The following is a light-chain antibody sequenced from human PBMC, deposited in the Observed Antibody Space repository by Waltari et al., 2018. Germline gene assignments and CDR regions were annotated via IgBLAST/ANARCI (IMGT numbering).Light chain of an antibody. Sequence: QSALAQHASVSGSPGQSITLSCTGTSRDVGDYNDAAWYQPHPGKVTKLMIFEVTNRPSGVFNLYSGSKSGNTASLTISGRQAEDESDYYCCSYTSSHTVVFGGGTKLTVL. CDR3: CSYTSSHTVV. CDR2: EVT. J-gene: IGLJ2*01. V-gene: IGLV2-14*01. CDR1: SRDVGDYND.